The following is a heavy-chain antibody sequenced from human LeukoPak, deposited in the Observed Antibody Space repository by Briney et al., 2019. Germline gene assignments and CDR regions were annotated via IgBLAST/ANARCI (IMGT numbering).Heavy chain of an antibody. Sequence: ASVKVSCKASGCTFTGYYMHWVRQAPGQGLEWMGWINPNSGGTNYAQKFQGRVTMTRDTSISTAYMELSRLRSDDTAVYYCASVGGSGWYYFDYWGQGTLVTVSS. CDR3: ASVGGSGWYYFDY. CDR2: INPNSGGT. D-gene: IGHD6-19*01. V-gene: IGHV1-2*02. CDR1: GCTFTGYY. J-gene: IGHJ4*02.